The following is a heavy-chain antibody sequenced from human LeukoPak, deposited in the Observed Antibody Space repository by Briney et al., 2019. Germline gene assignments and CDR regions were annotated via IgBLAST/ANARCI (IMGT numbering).Heavy chain of an antibody. CDR3: ARCRSTGHPHYFEY. D-gene: IGHD6-6*01. J-gene: IGHJ4*02. Sequence: ASVKVSCKASGYTFISYDISGGRQATGQGLGWMGWMNLNGGSAGSAQKFQGRGTITRNTSISTGYMELSGLRYEDTAVYYCARCRSTGHPHYFEYWRQGTLHSVSS. V-gene: IGHV1-8*03. CDR2: MNLNGGSA. CDR1: GYTFISYD.